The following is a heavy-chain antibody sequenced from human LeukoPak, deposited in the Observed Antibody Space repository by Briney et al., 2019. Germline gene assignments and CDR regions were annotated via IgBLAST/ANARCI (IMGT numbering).Heavy chain of an antibody. Sequence: GGSLRLSCEASGFTFSSYAMSWVRQAPGKGLEWVSAISGSGGSTYYADSVKGRFTISRDNAKNSLYLQMNSLRAEDTAVYYCARAYYGSGSYNLNAFDIWGQGTMVTVSS. J-gene: IGHJ3*02. CDR2: ISGSGGST. V-gene: IGHV3-23*01. D-gene: IGHD3-10*01. CDR1: GFTFSSYA. CDR3: ARAYYGSGSYNLNAFDI.